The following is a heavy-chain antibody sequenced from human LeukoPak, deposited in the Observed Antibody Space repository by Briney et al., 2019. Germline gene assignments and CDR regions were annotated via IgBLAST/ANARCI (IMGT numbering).Heavy chain of an antibody. D-gene: IGHD3-9*01. CDR2: IYTSGST. CDR3: ARGYYDILTGYYDPWWFDP. V-gene: IGHV4-4*07. J-gene: IGHJ5*02. Sequence: SETLSLTCTVSGGSISSYYWSWIRQPAGKGLEWIGRIYTSGSTNYNPSLKSRVTMSVDTSKSQFSLKLSSVTAADTAVYYCARGYYDILTGYYDPWWFDPWGQGTLVTVSS. CDR1: GGSISSYY.